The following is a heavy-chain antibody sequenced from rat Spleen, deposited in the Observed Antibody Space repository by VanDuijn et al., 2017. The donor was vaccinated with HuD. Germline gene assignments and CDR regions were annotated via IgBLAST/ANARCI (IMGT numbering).Heavy chain of an antibody. CDR2: IWSGGST. Sequence: QVQLKESGPGLVKPSLTLSLTCTVSGFSLISHSVHWIRQPPGKGLEWMGAIWSGGSTDYNSALKSRLSISRDTSKNQVFLKMNSLQSEDTTTYYCTRGGYYRYWGQGVMVTVSS. CDR1: GFSLISHS. J-gene: IGHJ2*01. D-gene: IGHD1-1*01. CDR3: TRGGYYRY. V-gene: IGHV2-1*01.